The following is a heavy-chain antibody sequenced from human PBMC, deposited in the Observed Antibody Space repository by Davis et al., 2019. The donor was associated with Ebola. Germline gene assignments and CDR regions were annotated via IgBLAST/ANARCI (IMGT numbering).Heavy chain of an antibody. J-gene: IGHJ4*02. CDR2: INPNSGGT. V-gene: IGHV1-2*06. CDR3: ARDQGDSGYDGDYFDY. CDR1: GYTFTGYY. Sequence: AASVKVSCKASGYTFTGYYIHWVRQAPGQGLEWMGRINPNSGGTNYAQKFQGRVTMTRDTSISTAYMELSRLRSDDTAVYYCARDQGDSGYDGDYFDYWGQGTLVTVSS. D-gene: IGHD5-12*01.